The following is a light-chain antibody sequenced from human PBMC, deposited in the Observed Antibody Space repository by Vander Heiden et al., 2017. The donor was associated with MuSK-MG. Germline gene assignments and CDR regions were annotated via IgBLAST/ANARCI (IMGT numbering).Light chain of an antibody. CDR1: SRDVGNDIY. Sequence: QSALTQPASESGSPGQSLTISCTGTSRDVGNDIYVSWYQQHPGKAPKLMIYEGTKRPSAVSNRFSGSKSGITASLTISGLQAEDEADYYCCSFASHGSYVFGTGTKVTVL. CDR3: CSFASHGSYV. J-gene: IGLJ1*01. V-gene: IGLV2-23*01. CDR2: EGT.